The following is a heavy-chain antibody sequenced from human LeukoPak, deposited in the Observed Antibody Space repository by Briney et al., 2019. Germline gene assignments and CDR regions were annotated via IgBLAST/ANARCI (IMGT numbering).Heavy chain of an antibody. CDR3: ASCIAAAGPLDY. CDR2: ISYDGSNK. CDR1: GFTIGGFA. J-gene: IGHJ4*02. D-gene: IGHD6-13*01. Sequence: AGGSLRLSCAASGFTIGGFAMTWVRQAPGKGLEWVAVISYDGSNKYYADSVKGRFTISRDNSKNTLYLQMNSLRAEDTAVYYCASCIAAAGPLDYWGQGTLVTVSS. V-gene: IGHV3-30-3*01.